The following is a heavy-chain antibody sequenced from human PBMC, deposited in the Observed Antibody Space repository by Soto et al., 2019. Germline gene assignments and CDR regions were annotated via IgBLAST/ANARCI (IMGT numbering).Heavy chain of an antibody. J-gene: IGHJ6*02. CDR1: GYTFTSYY. CDR2: INPSGGST. V-gene: IGHV1-46*01. Sequence: ASVKVSCKASGYTFTSYYMHWVRQAPGQGLEWMGIINPSGGSTSYAQKFQGRVTMTRDTSTSTVYMELSSLRSEDTAVYYCAREEYSGSATPNELPMDVWGQGTTVTVSS. CDR3: AREEYSGSATPNELPMDV. D-gene: IGHD1-26*01.